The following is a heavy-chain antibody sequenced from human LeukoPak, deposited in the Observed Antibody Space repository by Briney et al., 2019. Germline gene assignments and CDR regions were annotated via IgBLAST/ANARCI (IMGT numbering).Heavy chain of an antibody. CDR1: GFTFSSYA. V-gene: IGHV3-23*01. CDR2: ISGSGGST. D-gene: IGHD2-2*01. CDR3: AKLVVVPAAMPRLDAFDI. J-gene: IGHJ3*02. Sequence: GGSLRLSCAASGFTFSSYAMSWVRQAPGKGLEWVSAISGSGGSTYYADSVKGRFTISRDNSKNTLYLQMNSLRAEDTAVYYCAKLVVVPAAMPRLDAFDIWGQGTMVTVSS.